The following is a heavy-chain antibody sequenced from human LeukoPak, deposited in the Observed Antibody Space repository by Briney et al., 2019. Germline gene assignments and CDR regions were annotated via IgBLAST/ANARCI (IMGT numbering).Heavy chain of an antibody. Sequence: SGGSLRLSCAASGFTFSNYNMNWVRQAPGKGLEWVSSITSTSPYIYYADSVKGRFTISRDNAKNSLYLQMNSLRAEDTAVYYCASSLWFGEVLSSWGQGTLVTVSS. D-gene: IGHD3-10*01. CDR1: GFTFSNYN. CDR3: ASSLWFGEVLSS. CDR2: ITSTSPYI. V-gene: IGHV3-21*01. J-gene: IGHJ4*02.